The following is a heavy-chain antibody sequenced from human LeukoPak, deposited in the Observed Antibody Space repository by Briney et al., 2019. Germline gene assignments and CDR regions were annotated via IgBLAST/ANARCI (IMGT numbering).Heavy chain of an antibody. J-gene: IGHJ5*02. CDR1: GFTFSSYW. V-gene: IGHV3-74*01. Sequence: PGGSLRLSCAASGFTFSSYWMHWVRQAPGKGLVWVSRINSDGSSTSYADSVKGRFTISRDNAKNTLYLQMNSLRAEDTAVYYCASGHNDYYYDSRGKNWFDPWGQGTLGTVSS. D-gene: IGHD3-22*01. CDR2: INSDGSST. CDR3: ASGHNDYYYDSRGKNWFDP.